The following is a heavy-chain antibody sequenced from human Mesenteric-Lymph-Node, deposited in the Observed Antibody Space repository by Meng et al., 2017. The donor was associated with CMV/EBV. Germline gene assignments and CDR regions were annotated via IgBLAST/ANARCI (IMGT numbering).Heavy chain of an antibody. J-gene: IGHJ4*02. CDR2: ISWDGDST. V-gene: IGHV3-43D*03. D-gene: IGHD2-21*01. CDR3: AKGSITYCGADCYFDY. Sequence: GGSLRLSCAASGFTFNDYAMYWVRQALGRGLECISLISWDGDSTYYADSVKGRFTISRDNSKNSLYLQMNTVTAEDTALYYCAKGSITYCGADCYFDYWGQGTLVTVSS. CDR1: GFTFNDYA.